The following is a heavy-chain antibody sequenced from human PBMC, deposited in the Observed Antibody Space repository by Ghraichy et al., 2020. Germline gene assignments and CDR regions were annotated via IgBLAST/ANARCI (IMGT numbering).Heavy chain of an antibody. Sequence: SETLSLTCTVSGGSISSYYWSWIRQPPGKGLEWIGYIYYSGSTNYNPSLKSRVTISVDTSKNQFSLKLSSVTAADTAVYYCARRMRFLGQPPYYYYGMDVWGQGTTVTVSS. CDR3: ARRMRFLGQPPYYYYGMDV. J-gene: IGHJ6*02. CDR1: GGSISSYY. V-gene: IGHV4-59*01. D-gene: IGHD3-3*01. CDR2: IYYSGST.